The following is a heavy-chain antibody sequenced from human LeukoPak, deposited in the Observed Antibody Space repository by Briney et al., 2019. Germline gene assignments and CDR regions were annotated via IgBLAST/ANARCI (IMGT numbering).Heavy chain of an antibody. V-gene: IGHV1-2*04. J-gene: IGHJ6*02. CDR3: ARGGWVEMATPYGMDV. CDR2: INPNSGGT. CDR1: GYTFTGYY. Sequence: ASVKVSCKASGYTFTGYYMHWVRQAPGQGLEWMGWINPNSGGTNYAQKFQGWVTMTRDTSISTAYMELSRLRSDDTAVYYCARGGWVEMATPYGMDVWGQGTTVTVSS. D-gene: IGHD5-24*01.